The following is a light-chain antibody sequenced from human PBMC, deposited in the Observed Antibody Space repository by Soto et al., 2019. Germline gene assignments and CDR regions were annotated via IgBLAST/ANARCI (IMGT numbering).Light chain of an antibody. J-gene: IGKJ1*01. CDR3: QQYGSSPKT. V-gene: IGKV3-20*01. CDR2: GAS. Sequence: EIVLTQSPGTLSLSPGERATLSCRASQSVSSSYLAWYQQKPGQAPRLLIYGASSRATGIPDRFSGSGSGTHFTLTISRLEPEDSAVYYCQQYGSSPKTFGQGTKVEIK. CDR1: QSVSSSY.